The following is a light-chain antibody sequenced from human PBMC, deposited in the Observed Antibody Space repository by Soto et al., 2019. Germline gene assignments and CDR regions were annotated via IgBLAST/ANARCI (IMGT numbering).Light chain of an antibody. V-gene: IGKV1-12*01. CDR3: QHSNSFPLT. CDR1: QGISSW. CDR2: AAS. Sequence: DIQMTQSPSSVSASVGDRVTITCRASQGISSWLDWYQQKPGKAPKLLIYAASSLQSGVPSRFNGSRFGTDFTLTISSLQPEDFATYYCQHSNSFPLTFGGGTKVEIK. J-gene: IGKJ4*01.